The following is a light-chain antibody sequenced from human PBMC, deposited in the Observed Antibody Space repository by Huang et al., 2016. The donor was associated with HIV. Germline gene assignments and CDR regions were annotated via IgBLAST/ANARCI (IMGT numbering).Light chain of an antibody. V-gene: IGKV3-20*01. CDR3: QQYGGSLYT. CDR1: QSLSTDY. J-gene: IGKJ2*01. Sequence: EIVLTQSPGTLSLSPGERVTLSCRASQSLSTDYLAWYQQRPGQAPRLLISGASSRATGIPESVSGSGSGTEFTLAISGLEPEDFAVYYCQQYGGSLYTFGQGTKLEIK. CDR2: GAS.